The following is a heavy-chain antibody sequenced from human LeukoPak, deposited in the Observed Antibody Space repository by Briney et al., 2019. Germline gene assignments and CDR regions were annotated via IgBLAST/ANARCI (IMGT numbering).Heavy chain of an antibody. Sequence: ASVKVSCKASGGTFSSYAISWVRQAPGQGLEWMGGIIPIFGTANYAQKFQGRVTITADESTSTAYMELSSLRSEDTAVYYCARADIVVVPAAINWFDPWGQETLVTVSS. CDR2: IIPIFGTA. J-gene: IGHJ5*02. CDR1: GGTFSSYA. D-gene: IGHD2-2*02. CDR3: ARADIVVVPAAINWFDP. V-gene: IGHV1-69*13.